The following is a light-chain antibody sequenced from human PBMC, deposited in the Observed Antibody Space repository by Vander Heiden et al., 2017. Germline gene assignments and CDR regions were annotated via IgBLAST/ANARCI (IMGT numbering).Light chain of an antibody. V-gene: IGKV1-12*01. Sequence: DIQMTQSPSSVSASVGDRVTITCRASQGISNWLAWYQQKPGKAPKLLISAAPTLQTGVPSRCSGSGAGTAVTRTSSSRQPEDGASYFCQQTNSFPLTFGGGTQVEIK. CDR1: QGISNW. CDR3: QQTNSFPLT. CDR2: AAP. J-gene: IGKJ4*02.